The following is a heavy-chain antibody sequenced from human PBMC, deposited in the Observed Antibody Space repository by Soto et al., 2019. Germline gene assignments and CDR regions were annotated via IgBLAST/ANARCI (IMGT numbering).Heavy chain of an antibody. CDR1: GGSFSGHY. D-gene: IGHD6-19*01. V-gene: IGHV4-34*01. CDR2: INHSGGT. CDR3: ARSVAVPGAHIDY. Sequence: SETLSLTCAVYGGSFSGHYWTWIRQPPGKGLEWIGEINHSGGTSYNPSLRSRVSISVDTSKNEFSLRLSSVTAADTAVYFCARSVAVPGAHIDYWGQGTQVTVSS. J-gene: IGHJ4*02.